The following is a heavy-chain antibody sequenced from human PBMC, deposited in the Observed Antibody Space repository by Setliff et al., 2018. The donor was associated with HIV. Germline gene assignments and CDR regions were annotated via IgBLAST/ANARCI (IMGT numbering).Heavy chain of an antibody. CDR1: GFNFKSTW. CDR3: ITDDYYDSSGSHEAFDI. D-gene: IGHD3-22*01. Sequence: GGSLRLSCAASGFNFKSTWMSWVRQAPGKGLEWVGRITSKTDGATIDYAAPAKGRFTISRDDSKNTLHLQMNSLKTEDTAVYYCITDDYYDSSGSHEAFDIWGQGTMVTVSS. CDR2: ITSKTDGATI. J-gene: IGHJ3*02. V-gene: IGHV3-15*01.